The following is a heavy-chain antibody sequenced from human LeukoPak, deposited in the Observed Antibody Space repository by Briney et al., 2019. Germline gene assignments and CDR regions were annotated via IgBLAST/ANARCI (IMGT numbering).Heavy chain of an antibody. V-gene: IGHV3-30*18. CDR2: ISYEGRKK. CDR3: AKDVPEHSSVLLQDYGGFDY. J-gene: IGHJ4*02. Sequence: PGGSLRLSCAASGFTFSSYGMNGVRQAPGKGLEWVAVISYEGRKKYYADSVKGRVTISRDNSKNTLYLQMNSLRAEDTAVYYCAKDVPEHSSVLLQDYGGFDYWGQGTLVTVSS. D-gene: IGHD6-19*01. CDR1: GFTFSSYG.